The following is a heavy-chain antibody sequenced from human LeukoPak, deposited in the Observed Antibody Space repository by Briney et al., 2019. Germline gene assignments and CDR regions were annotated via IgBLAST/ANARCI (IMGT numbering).Heavy chain of an antibody. CDR2: ISSSGSTI. J-gene: IGHJ4*02. D-gene: IGHD1-20*01. V-gene: IGHV3-48*04. CDR3: ARADNWNDGGFDY. Sequence: GGSLRLSCAASGFTFSSYSMNWVRQAPGKGLEWVSYISSSGSTIYYADSVKGRFTISRDNAKNSLHLQMNSLRAEDTAVYYCARADNWNDGGFDYWGQGTLVTVSS. CDR1: GFTFSSYS.